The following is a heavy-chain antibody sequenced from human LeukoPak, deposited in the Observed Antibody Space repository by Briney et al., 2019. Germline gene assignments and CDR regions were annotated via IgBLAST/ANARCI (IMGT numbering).Heavy chain of an antibody. D-gene: IGHD6-6*01. V-gene: IGHV1-18*01. CDR2: ISAYNGNT. J-gene: IGHJ4*02. CDR1: GYTFTSYG. Sequence: ASVKVSCKASGYTFTSYGISWVRQAPGQGLEWMGWISAYNGNTNYAQKLQGRVTMTTDTSTSTAYMELSSLRSEDTAVYYCARSQDYSSSSNVWGQGTLVTVSS. CDR3: ARSQDYSSSSNV.